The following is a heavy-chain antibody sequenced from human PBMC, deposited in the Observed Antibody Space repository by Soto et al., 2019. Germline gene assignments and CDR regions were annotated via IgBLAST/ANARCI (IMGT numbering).Heavy chain of an antibody. Sequence: PGGSLRLSCAASGFTFSSYAMSWVRQAPGKGLEWVSAISGSGGSTYYADSVKGRFTISRDNSKNTLYLQMNSLRAEDTAVYYCAKGVTFWSGYGSTENGMDVWGQGTTVTVSS. CDR1: GFTFSSYA. CDR2: ISGSGGST. V-gene: IGHV3-23*01. D-gene: IGHD3-3*01. J-gene: IGHJ6*02. CDR3: AKGVTFWSGYGSTENGMDV.